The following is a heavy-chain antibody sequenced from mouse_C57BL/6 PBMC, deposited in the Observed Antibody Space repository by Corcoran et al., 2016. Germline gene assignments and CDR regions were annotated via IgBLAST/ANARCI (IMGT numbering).Heavy chain of an antibody. V-gene: IGHV9-3*01. CDR3: ARRSADPQLGFAY. J-gene: IGHJ3*01. Sequence: QIQLVQSGPELKKPGETVKISCKASGYTFTTYGMSWVKQAPGKGLKWMGWINTYSGVPTYADDFKGRFAFSLETSASTAYLQINNLKNEDTATYFCARRSADPQLGFAYWGQGTLVTVSA. CDR2: INTYSGVP. CDR1: GYTFTTYG. D-gene: IGHD4-1*02.